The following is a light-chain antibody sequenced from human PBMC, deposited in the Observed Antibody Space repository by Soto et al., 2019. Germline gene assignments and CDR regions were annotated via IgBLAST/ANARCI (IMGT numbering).Light chain of an antibody. J-gene: IGLJ1*01. V-gene: IGLV2-14*01. CDR2: DFS. CDR1: SSDVGGYNY. Sequence: QSVLTQPASVSGSPGQSITISCTGTSSDVGGYNYVSWYQQHPGKPPKLMIYDFSNRPSGVSNRFSGSKSGNTASLTISGLQAEDEADYYCSSYTSSSTLQYVFGTGTKVTVL. CDR3: SSYTSSSTLQYV.